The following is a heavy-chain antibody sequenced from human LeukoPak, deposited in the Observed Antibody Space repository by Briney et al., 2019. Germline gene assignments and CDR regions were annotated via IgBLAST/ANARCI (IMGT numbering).Heavy chain of an antibody. J-gene: IGHJ6*03. V-gene: IGHV3-66*02. D-gene: IGHD1-14*01. CDR3: ARDLAGFEEPRYCYYVDV. CDR1: GFTVNRNV. CDR2: IYSDDRA. Sequence: GGSLRLSCVASGFTVNRNVMSWVRQAPGKGLEWVSLIYSDDRAFYADSVKDRFTISRNKSKKTLFLQMSSLKPEDTAIYYCARDLAGFEEPRYCYYVDVWGKGTTVTVPS.